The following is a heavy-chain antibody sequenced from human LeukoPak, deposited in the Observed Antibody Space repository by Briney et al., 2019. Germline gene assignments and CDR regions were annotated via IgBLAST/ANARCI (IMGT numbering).Heavy chain of an antibody. CDR3: ATSPGLGYSSSLTGVDY. CDR1: GFRFSRYW. V-gene: IGHV3-7*01. J-gene: IGHJ4*02. Sequence: GGSLRLSCAASGFRFSRYWMSWVRQAPGKGPEWVANIKEDGREIYYVDSVKGRFTISRDNAKNSQYLQMNSLRAEDTAVYYCATSPGLGYSSSLTGVDYWGQGTLVTVSS. D-gene: IGHD6-6*01. CDR2: IKEDGREI.